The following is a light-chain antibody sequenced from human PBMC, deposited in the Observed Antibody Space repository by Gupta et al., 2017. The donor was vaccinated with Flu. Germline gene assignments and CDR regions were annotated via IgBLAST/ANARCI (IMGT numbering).Light chain of an antibody. Sequence: YQTWDQPNPRKAIRLLIYGAYRLQSGVPSRFIGSGSGTDFTLTISSLQPEDFATYYCQQTYSIPGTFGPGTKVDIK. CDR2: GAY. J-gene: IGKJ3*01. V-gene: IGKV1-39*01. CDR3: QQTYSIPGT. CDR1: Y.